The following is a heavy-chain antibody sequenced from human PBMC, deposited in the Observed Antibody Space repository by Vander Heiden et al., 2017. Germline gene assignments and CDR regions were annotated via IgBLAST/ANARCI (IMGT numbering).Heavy chain of an antibody. CDR3: ARRPRNYYDSSGYYSNWFDP. V-gene: IGHV4-34*01. D-gene: IGHD3-22*01. J-gene: IGHJ5*02. CDR2: IKHSGST. Sequence: QVQLQQSGAATLKPSETLSLTCASDGGSFSGYYWGRIRQPPGKGLEWIGEIKHSGSTNYNPSLKSRVTISVDTSKNQFSLKLSSVTAADTAVYYCARRPRNYYDSSGYYSNWFDPWGQGTLVTVSS. CDR1: GGSFSGYY.